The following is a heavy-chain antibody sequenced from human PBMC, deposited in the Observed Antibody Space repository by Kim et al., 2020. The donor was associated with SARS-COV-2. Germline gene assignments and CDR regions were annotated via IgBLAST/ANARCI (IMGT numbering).Heavy chain of an antibody. V-gene: IGHV4-61*01. Sequence: SETLSLTCTVSGGSVSSGSYYWSWIRQPPGKGLEWIGYIYYSGSTNYNPSLKSRVTISVDTSKNQFSLKLSSVTAADTAVYYCATDTATTGFDYWGQGTLVTVSS. CDR2: IYYSGST. D-gene: IGHD5-18*01. J-gene: IGHJ4*02. CDR3: ATDTATTGFDY. CDR1: GGSVSSGSYY.